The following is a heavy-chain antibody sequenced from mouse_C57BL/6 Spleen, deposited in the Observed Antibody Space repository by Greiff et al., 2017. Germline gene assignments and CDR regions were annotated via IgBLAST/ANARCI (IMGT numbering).Heavy chain of an antibody. V-gene: IGHV5-17*01. D-gene: IGHD2-4*01. CDR3: ARKDDYDGYYFDY. CDR1: GFTFSDYG. CDR2: ISSGSSTI. J-gene: IGHJ2*01. Sequence: EVQLVESGGGLVKPGGSLKLSCAASGFTFSDYGMHWVRQAPEKGLEWVAYISSGSSTIYYADTVKGRFTISRDNAKNTLFLQMTSLRSEDTAMYYCARKDDYDGYYFDYWGQGTTLTVSS.